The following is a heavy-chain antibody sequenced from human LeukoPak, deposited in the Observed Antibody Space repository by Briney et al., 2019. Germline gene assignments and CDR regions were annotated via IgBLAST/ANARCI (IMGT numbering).Heavy chain of an antibody. CDR3: ARDGSYYDYVWGSYRRLHYFDY. CDR1: GFTFTNYA. Sequence: GGSLRLSCAASGFTFTNYAMSWVRQAPGKGLEWLSSISSSGGSTYYADSVKGRFTISRDNAKNSLYLQMNSLRAEDTAVYYCARDGSYYDYVWGSYRRLHYFDYWGQGTLVTVSS. J-gene: IGHJ4*02. CDR2: ISSSGGST. D-gene: IGHD3-16*02. V-gene: IGHV3-23*01.